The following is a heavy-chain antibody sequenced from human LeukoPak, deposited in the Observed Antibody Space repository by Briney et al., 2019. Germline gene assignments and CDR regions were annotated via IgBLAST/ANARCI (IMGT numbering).Heavy chain of an antibody. Sequence: SETLSLTCAVYGGSFSGYYWSWIRQPPGKGLEWIGEINHGGSTNYNPSLKSRVTISADTSKNQFSLKLSSVTAADTAVYYCATCGGGIAAAGSLDYWGQGTLVTVPS. J-gene: IGHJ4*02. D-gene: IGHD6-13*01. CDR1: GGSFSGYY. CDR2: INHGGST. V-gene: IGHV4-34*01. CDR3: ATCGGGIAAAGSLDY.